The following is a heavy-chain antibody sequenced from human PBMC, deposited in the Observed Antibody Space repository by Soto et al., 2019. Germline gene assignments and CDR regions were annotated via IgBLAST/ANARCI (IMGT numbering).Heavy chain of an antibody. CDR2: IWYDGSNK. V-gene: IGHV3-33*01. Sequence: QVQLVESGGGVVQPGRSLRLSCAASGFTFSSYGMHWVRQAPGKGLEWVAVIWYDGSNKYYADSVKGRFTISRDNSKNPLYLQMNSLRAEDTAVYYCARSAGGMRRSYYYYGMDVWGQGTTVTVSS. CDR1: GFTFSSYG. CDR3: ARSAGGMRRSYYYYGMDV. D-gene: IGHD3-16*01. J-gene: IGHJ6*02.